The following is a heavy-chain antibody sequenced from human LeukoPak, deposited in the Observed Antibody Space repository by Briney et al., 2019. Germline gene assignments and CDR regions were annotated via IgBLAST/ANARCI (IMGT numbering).Heavy chain of an antibody. J-gene: IGHJ2*01. D-gene: IGHD5/OR15-5a*01. CDR1: GFTFSTYA. Sequence: GGSLRLSCAASGFTFSTYAMSWVRQAPGKGLEWVSAISGSGDSTYYADSVKGRFTISRENAKASLYLQVSSLRAGDTAVYYCVRGRNVYDPYWHFDLWGRGTLVTVSS. CDR2: ISGSGDST. V-gene: IGHV3-23*01. CDR3: VRGRNVYDPYWHFDL.